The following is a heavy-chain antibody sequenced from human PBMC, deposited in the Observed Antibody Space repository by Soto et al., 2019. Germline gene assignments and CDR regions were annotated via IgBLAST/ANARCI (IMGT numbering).Heavy chain of an antibody. J-gene: IGHJ4*02. CDR2: IIHTGST. CDR1: GWSFSCYY. Sequence: SETLSLTCAVYGWSFSCYYWSWIRQPPGKGLEWIGEIIHTGSTNYNPSLKSRVTISIDTSKKQFPLKLSSVTAADTAVYYCAPQVVPTATKKPWGQGTLVTVSS. CDR3: APQVVPTATKKP. V-gene: IGHV4-34*12. D-gene: IGHD2-2*01.